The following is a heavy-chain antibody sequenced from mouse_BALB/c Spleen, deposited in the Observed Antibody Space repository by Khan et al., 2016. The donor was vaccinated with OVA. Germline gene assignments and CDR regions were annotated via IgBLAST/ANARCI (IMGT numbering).Heavy chain of an antibody. CDR3: ARHNYGPFAF. V-gene: IGHV5-9-3*01. J-gene: IGHJ3*01. CDR2: LNSDGTYS. CDR1: GFTFSSFA. Sequence: EVELVEPGGGLVKPGGSLKLSCAASGFTFSSFAMSWVRQTPEKRLAWVASLNSDGTYSYYPDSVQGRFTISRDNSKHTLYLKMSSLRYEAPAMYYCARHNYGPFAFWGQGTLVTVAA. D-gene: IGHD1-1*01.